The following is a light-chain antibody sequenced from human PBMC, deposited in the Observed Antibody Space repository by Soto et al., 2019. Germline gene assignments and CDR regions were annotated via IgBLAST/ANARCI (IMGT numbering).Light chain of an antibody. CDR2: AAS. Sequence: DIQMTQSPSSLSASVGDRVTITCRASQGISNHLAWFQQKPGKAPKSLMFAASTLQSDVPSRFSGSGSGTDFTLTIDSLQPEDSATYYCQQYNNYPITFGQGTRLEIK. J-gene: IGKJ5*01. CDR1: QGISNH. V-gene: IGKV1-16*01. CDR3: QQYNNYPIT.